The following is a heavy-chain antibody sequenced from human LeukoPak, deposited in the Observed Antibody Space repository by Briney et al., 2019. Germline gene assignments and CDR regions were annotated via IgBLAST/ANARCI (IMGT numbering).Heavy chain of an antibody. CDR1: GGSFSGYY. CDR2: INHSGST. CDR3: ASGVAFDY. V-gene: IGHV4-34*01. D-gene: IGHD5-12*01. Sequence: PSETLPLTCAVYGGSFSGYYWSWIRQPPGKGLEWIGEINHSGSTNYNPSLKSRVTISVDTSKNQFSLKLSSVTAADTAVYYCASGVAFDYWGQGTLVTVSS. J-gene: IGHJ4*02.